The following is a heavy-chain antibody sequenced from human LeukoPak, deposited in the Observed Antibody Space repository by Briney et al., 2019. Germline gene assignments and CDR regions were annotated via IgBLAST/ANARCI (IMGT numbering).Heavy chain of an antibody. V-gene: IGHV3-43*02. Sequence: GGSLRLSCAASGFTFDDYGMHWVRQAPGKGLERVFLISGDGTTTYYADSVKGRFTISRDNSKSSLYLQMNSLRSDDTALYYCAKDLAPYNWNANSYYYYGMNVWGQGTTVTVSS. CDR2: ISGDGTTT. J-gene: IGHJ6*02. CDR1: GFTFDDYG. D-gene: IGHD1-20*01. CDR3: AKDLAPYNWNANSYYYYGMNV.